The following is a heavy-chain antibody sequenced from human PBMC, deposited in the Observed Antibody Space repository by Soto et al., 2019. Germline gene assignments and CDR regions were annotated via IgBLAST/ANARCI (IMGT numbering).Heavy chain of an antibody. V-gene: IGHV1-69*13. D-gene: IGHD2-21*02. J-gene: IGHJ4*02. Sequence: SVKVSCKASGGTFSSYAISWVRQAPGQGLEWMGGIIPIFGTANYAQKFQGRVTITADESTSTAYMELSSLRSEDTAVYYCASLEVVTLYTPRYYFDYWGQGTLVTVSS. CDR2: IIPIFGTA. CDR1: GGTFSSYA. CDR3: ASLEVVTLYTPRYYFDY.